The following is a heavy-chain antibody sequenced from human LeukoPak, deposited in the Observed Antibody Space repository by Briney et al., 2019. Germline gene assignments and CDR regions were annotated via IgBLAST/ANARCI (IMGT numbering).Heavy chain of an antibody. V-gene: IGHV1-18*01. Sequence: ASVTVSCKASGYTFTNYGISWVRQPPGQGLEWMGWISGYGSTNYAQNLQGRVTMTTDTSTSTAYMELRGVRSDDTAVYYCARGVYSNDYWGQGTLVTVSS. D-gene: IGHD2-21*01. J-gene: IGHJ4*02. CDR1: GYTFTNYG. CDR2: ISGYGST. CDR3: ARGVYSNDY.